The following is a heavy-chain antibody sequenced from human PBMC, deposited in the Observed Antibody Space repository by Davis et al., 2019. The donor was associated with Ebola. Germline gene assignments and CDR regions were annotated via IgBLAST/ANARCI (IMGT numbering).Heavy chain of an antibody. CDR2: ISVIDGNT. Sequence: ASVTVSCKASGYIFTNYGVNWLRQAPGQGLEWMGWISVIDGNTYYAQRFQGRVTMTADTSTSTIYMELRSLTSDDTAIYYCVRHYDTISWSDPWGQGTLVTVSS. CDR3: VRHYDTISWSDP. V-gene: IGHV1-18*01. CDR1: GYIFTNYG. D-gene: IGHD3-3*01. J-gene: IGHJ5*02.